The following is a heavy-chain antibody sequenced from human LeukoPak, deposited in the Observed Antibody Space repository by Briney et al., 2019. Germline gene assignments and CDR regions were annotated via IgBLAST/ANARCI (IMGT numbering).Heavy chain of an antibody. Sequence: ASVKVSSKASGYTFTSYGISWVRQAPGQGLEWMGWISAYNGNTNYAQKLQGRVTMTTDASTSTVYMELRSLRSDDTALYYCARDRSNSDYWGQGTLVTVSS. D-gene: IGHD5-24*01. V-gene: IGHV1-18*01. CDR3: ARDRSNSDY. CDR2: ISAYNGNT. CDR1: GYTFTSYG. J-gene: IGHJ4*02.